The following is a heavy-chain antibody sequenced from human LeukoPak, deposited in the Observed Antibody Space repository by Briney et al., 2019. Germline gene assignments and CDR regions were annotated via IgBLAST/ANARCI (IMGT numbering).Heavy chain of an antibody. CDR2: FDPEDGEA. Sequence: AASVKVSCKVSGYTLIESSMHWVRQAPGKGLEWMGSFDPEDGEAIYAQKFQGRITMTEDTSTDTAYMEMRRLRSEDTAVYYCATRTWMDYWGQGTLVTVSS. V-gene: IGHV1-24*01. CDR3: ATRTWMDY. J-gene: IGHJ4*02. D-gene: IGHD1-1*01. CDR1: GYTLIESS.